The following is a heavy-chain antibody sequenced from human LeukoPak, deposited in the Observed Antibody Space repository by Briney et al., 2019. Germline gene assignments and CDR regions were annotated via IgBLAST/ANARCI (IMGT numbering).Heavy chain of an antibody. CDR1: GFTFSSYS. V-gene: IGHV3-21*01. CDR2: ISSSSSYI. CDR3: ARVAAAENYYYYYGMDI. Sequence: GGSLRLSCAASGFTFSSYSMNWVRQAPGKGLEWVSSISSSSSYIYYADSVKGRFTISRDNAKNSLYLQMNSLRAGDTAVYYCARVAAAENYYYYYGMDIWGQGTTVTVSS. J-gene: IGHJ6*02. D-gene: IGHD6-13*01.